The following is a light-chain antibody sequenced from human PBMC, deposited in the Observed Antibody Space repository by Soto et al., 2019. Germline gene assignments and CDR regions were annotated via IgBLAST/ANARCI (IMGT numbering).Light chain of an antibody. CDR2: EVS. CDR3: SSYAGSNNHVV. Sequence: QSALTQPPSASVSPGQSVTISCTGTSSDVGGYNYVSWYQQHPGKAPKLIIYEVSKRPSGVPDRFSGSKSGNTASLTVSGLQAEDEADYYCSSYAGSNNHVVFGGGTKLTVL. V-gene: IGLV2-8*01. J-gene: IGLJ2*01. CDR1: SSDVGGYNY.